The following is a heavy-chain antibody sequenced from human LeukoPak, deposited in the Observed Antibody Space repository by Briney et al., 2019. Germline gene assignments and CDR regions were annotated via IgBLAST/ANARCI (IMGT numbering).Heavy chain of an antibody. J-gene: IGHJ4*02. CDR3: AREFTPDY. Sequence: GGSLRLSCAASGFTFSSYTMNWVRQAPEKGLEWVSSISTGSTYIYYADSVKGRFTISRDNAKSSLYLQMNCLRAEDTAVYYCAREFTPDYWGQGTLVTVSS. CDR1: GFTFSSYT. CDR2: ISTGSTYI. V-gene: IGHV3-21*01.